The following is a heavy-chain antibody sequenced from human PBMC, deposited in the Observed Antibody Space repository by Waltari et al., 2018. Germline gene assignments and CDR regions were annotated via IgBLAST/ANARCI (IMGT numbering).Heavy chain of an antibody. Sequence: EVQLVESGGDLVQPGGSLRLSCTASGFTFSSFWMSWVRQAPGKGLGGVANIKQDGVEREFVDSGKGRFTISRDNAKNSLSLQMNSLRAEDTAVYFCARGRGVDYWGQGTLVTVSS. CDR3: ARGRGVDY. CDR2: IKQDGVER. V-gene: IGHV3-7*04. J-gene: IGHJ4*01. CDR1: GFTFSSFW.